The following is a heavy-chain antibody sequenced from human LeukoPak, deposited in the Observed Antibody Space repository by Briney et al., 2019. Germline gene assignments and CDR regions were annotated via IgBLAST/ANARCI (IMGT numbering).Heavy chain of an antibody. CDR2: LYSAGNT. J-gene: IGHJ3*02. Sequence: GGSLRLSCAASGLTVSTNYMTWVRQAPGKGLEWVSVLYSAGNTYYADSVKGRFTISRDNSKNTLYLQMNSLRAEDTAMYYCARAREHQDNAFDIWGQGTMVTVSS. CDR1: GLTVSTNY. V-gene: IGHV3-53*01. D-gene: IGHD1/OR15-1a*01. CDR3: ARAREHQDNAFDI.